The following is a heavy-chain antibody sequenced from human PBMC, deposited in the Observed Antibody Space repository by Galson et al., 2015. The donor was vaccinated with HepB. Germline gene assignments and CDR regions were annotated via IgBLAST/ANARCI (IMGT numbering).Heavy chain of an antibody. J-gene: IGHJ6*02. CDR3: ARAAPLCIAAAECYYGMDV. D-gene: IGHD6-13*01. CDR1: GGSISSYY. V-gene: IGHV4-59*01. Sequence: ETLFLTCTVSGGSISSYYWSWIRQPPGKGLEWIGYIYYSGSTNYNPSLKSRVTISVDTSKNQFSLKLSSVTAADTAVYYCARAAPLCIAAAECYYGMDVWGQGTTVTVSS. CDR2: IYYSGST.